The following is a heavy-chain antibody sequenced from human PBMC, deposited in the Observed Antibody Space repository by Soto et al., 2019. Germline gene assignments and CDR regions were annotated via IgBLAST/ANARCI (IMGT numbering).Heavy chain of an antibody. CDR3: ARFLGTEYHYYDILTGYYTHDRFDY. D-gene: IGHD3-9*01. CDR2: ISYDGSNK. CDR1: GFTFSSYA. V-gene: IGHV3-30-3*01. Sequence: GESLKISCAASGFTFSSYAMHWVRQAPGKGLEWVAVISYDGSNKYYADSVKGRFTISRDNSKNTLYLQMNSLRAEDTAVYYCARFLGTEYHYYDILTGYYTHDRFDYWGQGTLVTVSS. J-gene: IGHJ4*02.